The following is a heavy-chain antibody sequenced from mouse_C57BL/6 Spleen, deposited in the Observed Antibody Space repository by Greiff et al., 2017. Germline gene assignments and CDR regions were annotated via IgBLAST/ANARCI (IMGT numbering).Heavy chain of an antibody. CDR3: ARSGLSAY. D-gene: IGHD3-1*01. Sequence: QVQLQQPGPELVRPGSSVKLSCKASGYTFTGYCMDWVKQRPGQGLEWIGNIYPSDSETHYNQKFKDKATLTVDKSSSTAYMQLSSLTSEDSAVYSCARSGLSAYWGQGTLVTVSA. CDR1: GYTFTGYC. J-gene: IGHJ3*01. V-gene: IGHV1-61*01. CDR2: IYPSDSET.